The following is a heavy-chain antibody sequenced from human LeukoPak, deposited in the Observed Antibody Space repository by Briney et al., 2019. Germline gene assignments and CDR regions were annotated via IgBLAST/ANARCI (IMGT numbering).Heavy chain of an antibody. D-gene: IGHD4-17*01. J-gene: IGHJ2*01. CDR1: GGSFSSYY. CDR2: FYTSEST. CDR3: ARSPTVTTPYWYFDL. Sequence: PSETLSLTWTVAGGSFSSYYWSWIRQPAGKGLEWIGRFYTSESTYYNPSLKSRVTMSVDTSKNQFSLKLSSVTAADTAVYYCARSPTVTTPYWYFDLWGRGTLVTVSS. V-gene: IGHV4-4*07.